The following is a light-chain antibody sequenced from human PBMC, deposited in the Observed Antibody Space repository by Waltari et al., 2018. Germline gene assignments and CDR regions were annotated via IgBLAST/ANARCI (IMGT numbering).Light chain of an antibody. J-gene: IGLJ2*01. CDR2: DVT. CDR1: SSDVGRFNY. V-gene: IGLV2-11*01. Sequence: QSALTQPRPVSGSPGQSVTISCTVTSSDVGRFNYVAWYQHHPGRPPRLLIYDVTKRPSGVPDRFSGSKSGNTASLTISGLQDEDEADFYCCSYIGRALFGGGTKLTVL. CDR3: CSYIGRAL.